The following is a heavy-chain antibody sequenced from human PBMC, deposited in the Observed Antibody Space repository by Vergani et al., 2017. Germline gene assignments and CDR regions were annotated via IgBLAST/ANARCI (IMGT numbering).Heavy chain of an antibody. CDR3: AAPKYPRDTAMARIDY. CDR1: GGSISSSSYY. CDR2: IYYSGSP. Sequence: QLQLQESGPGLVKPSETLSLTCTVSGGSISSSSYYWGWIRQPPGKGLEWIGSIYYSGSPYYNPSLKSRVTISVDTSKNQFSLKLSSVTAVDTAVYYCAAPKYPRDTAMARIDYWGQGTLVTVSS. J-gene: IGHJ4*02. D-gene: IGHD5-18*01. V-gene: IGHV4-39*01.